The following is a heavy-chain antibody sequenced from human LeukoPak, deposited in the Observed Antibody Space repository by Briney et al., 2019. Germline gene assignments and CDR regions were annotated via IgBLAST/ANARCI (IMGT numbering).Heavy chain of an antibody. CDR2: IYPGDSDT. V-gene: IGHV5-51*01. D-gene: IGHD3-22*01. Sequence: PGGSLRLSCAASGFTFSSYEMNWVRQAPGKGLEWMGIIYPGDSDTRYSPSFQGQVTISADKSISTAYLQWSSLKASDTAMYYCARPAYYDSSGYFNYFDYWGQGTLVTVSS. CDR1: GFTFSSYE. J-gene: IGHJ4*02. CDR3: ARPAYYDSSGYFNYFDY.